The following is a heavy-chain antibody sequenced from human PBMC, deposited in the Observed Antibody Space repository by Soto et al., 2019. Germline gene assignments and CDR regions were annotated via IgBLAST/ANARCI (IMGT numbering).Heavy chain of an antibody. V-gene: IGHV3-48*03. D-gene: IGHD3-22*01. J-gene: IGHJ4*02. Sequence: GGSLRLSCTASGFTFSSYEMNWVRQAPGKGLEWVSYISSSGTLIYYADSVKGRFTISRDNAKTSLYLQMNSLRAEDTAVYYCARAMSYDDSSGYHVDYWGQGTLVTVSS. CDR2: ISSSGTLI. CDR1: GFTFSSYE. CDR3: ARAMSYDDSSGYHVDY.